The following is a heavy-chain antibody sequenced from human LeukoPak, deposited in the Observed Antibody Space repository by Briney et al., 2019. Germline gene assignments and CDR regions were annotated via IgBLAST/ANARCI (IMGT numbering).Heavy chain of an antibody. CDR1: GGSISSYY. Sequence: SETLSLTCTVSGGSISSYYWSWIRQPPGKGLEWIGYIYYSGGTNYNPSLKSRVTISVDTSKNQFSLKLSSVTAADTAVYYCARIAAAGTYYFDYWGQGTLVTVSS. J-gene: IGHJ4*02. CDR2: IYYSGGT. V-gene: IGHV4-59*08. D-gene: IGHD6-13*01. CDR3: ARIAAAGTYYFDY.